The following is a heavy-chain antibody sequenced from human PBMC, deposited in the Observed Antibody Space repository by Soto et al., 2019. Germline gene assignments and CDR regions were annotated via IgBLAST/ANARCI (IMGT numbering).Heavy chain of an antibody. CDR2: IHYNGNT. V-gene: IGHV4-59*01. Sequence: SETLSLTCTVSGDSISAYSWGWVRQPPGKGLEWIGNIHYNGNTKYNPSLKSRVTMSVDTSKNQFSLKLISVTAADTAKYFCAREGNLGRWLQPLDFWGQGTLVTAPQ. CDR1: GDSISAYS. CDR3: AREGNLGRWLQPLDF. J-gene: IGHJ4*02. D-gene: IGHD5-12*01.